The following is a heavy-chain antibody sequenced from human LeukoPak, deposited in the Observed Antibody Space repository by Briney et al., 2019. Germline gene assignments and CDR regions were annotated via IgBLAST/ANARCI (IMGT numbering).Heavy chain of an antibody. CDR2: ISAYNDNT. CDR1: GYTFTNYG. J-gene: IGHJ4*02. CDR3: ARDRYCSGTNCYRGLSFDS. Sequence: ASVKVSCKASGYTFTNYGISWVRQAPGQGLEWMGWISAYNDNTNYAQKLQGRVTMTTDTPASTVYMELRSLRSDDTAVYYCARDRYCSGTNCYRGLSFDSGGQGTLVTVSS. V-gene: IGHV1-18*01. D-gene: IGHD2-2*01.